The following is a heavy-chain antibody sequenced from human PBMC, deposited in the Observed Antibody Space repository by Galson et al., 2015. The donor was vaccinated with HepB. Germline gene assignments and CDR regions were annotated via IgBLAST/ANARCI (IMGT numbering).Heavy chain of an antibody. J-gene: IGHJ5*02. D-gene: IGHD2-15*01. CDR1: GYTFSSYS. CDR3: ARGGVVVVVNATQNNWFDP. V-gene: IGHV1-18*01. Sequence: SVKVSCKASGYTFSSYSITWVRQAPGQGLEWVGWISPYNRDTNCARKLQGRVTLTTDTSTNTAYMELRSLRSDDTAVYYCARGGVVVVVNATQNNWFDPWGQGTPVTVSS. CDR2: ISPYNRDT.